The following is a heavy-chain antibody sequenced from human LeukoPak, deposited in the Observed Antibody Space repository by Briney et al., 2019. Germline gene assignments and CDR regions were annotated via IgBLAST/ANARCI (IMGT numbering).Heavy chain of an antibody. Sequence: GGYLRLSCETSDFTFGDYAMAWVRQAPGKGLEWVGLIRNEAFGGTTEYAASVAGRFSISRDNSKKTAYLQMNRLQAEDTAVYYCTRGGIVATIGYAMDVWGQGTTVTV. V-gene: IGHV3-49*04. CDR1: DFTFGDYA. CDR2: IRNEAFGGTT. D-gene: IGHD5-12*01. CDR3: TRGGIVATIGYAMDV. J-gene: IGHJ6*02.